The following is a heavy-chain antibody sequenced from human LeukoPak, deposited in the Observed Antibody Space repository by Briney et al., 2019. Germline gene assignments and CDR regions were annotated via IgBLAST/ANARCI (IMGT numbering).Heavy chain of an antibody. V-gene: IGHV2-5*01. CDR3: AHRPRDGYVEQINYFDY. Sequence: SGPTLVKPTQTLTLTCTFSGFSLSTSGVGVGWIRQPPGKALEWLALIYWNDDKRYSPSLKSRLTITKDTSKNQVVLTMTNMDPVDTATYYCAHRPRDGYVEQINYFDYWGQGTLVTVSS. J-gene: IGHJ4*02. CDR2: IYWNDDK. D-gene: IGHD5-24*01. CDR1: GFSLSTSGVG.